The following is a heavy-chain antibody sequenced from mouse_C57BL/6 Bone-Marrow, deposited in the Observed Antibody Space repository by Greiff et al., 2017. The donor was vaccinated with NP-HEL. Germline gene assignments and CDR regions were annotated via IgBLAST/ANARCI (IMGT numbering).Heavy chain of an antibody. J-gene: IGHJ1*03. D-gene: IGHD2-4*01. CDR1: GYTFTSYD. V-gene: IGHV1-85*01. Sequence: VQLQQSGPELVKPGASVKLSCKASGYTFTSYDINWVKQRPGQGLEWIGWIYPRDGSTKYNEKFKGKATLTVDTSSSTAYMERHSLTSEDSAVYFCASQRYDYDYWYFDVWGTGTTVTVSS. CDR2: IYPRDGST. CDR3: ASQRYDYDYWYFDV.